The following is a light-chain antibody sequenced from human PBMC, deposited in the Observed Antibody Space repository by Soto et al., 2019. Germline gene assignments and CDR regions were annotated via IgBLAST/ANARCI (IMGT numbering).Light chain of an antibody. CDR3: SSYTRDRTII. Sequence: QSALTQPASVSGSPGQSITFSCTGTSSDVGGYNYVCWYQHHPGKAPKLIIYDVTNRPSGVSNRFSGSKSGNTASLTISRLQAEDEADYYCSSYTRDRTIIFGGGTKLTVL. V-gene: IGLV2-14*03. CDR1: SSDVGGYNY. J-gene: IGLJ2*01. CDR2: DVT.